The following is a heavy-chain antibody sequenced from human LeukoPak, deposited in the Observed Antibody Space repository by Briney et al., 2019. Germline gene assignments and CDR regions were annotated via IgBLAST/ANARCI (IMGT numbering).Heavy chain of an antibody. D-gene: IGHD3-10*01. CDR3: ARKAGDY. V-gene: IGHV3-21*01. CDR1: GFTFSSYS. J-gene: IGHJ4*02. CDR2: ISDDSNYI. Sequence: GGSLRLSCAASGFTFSSYSMSWVRQAPGKGLEWVSSISDDSNYIYYADSVEGRFTISRDNAKNSLYLQMNSLRAEGTAVYYCARKAGDYWGQGTLVTVSS.